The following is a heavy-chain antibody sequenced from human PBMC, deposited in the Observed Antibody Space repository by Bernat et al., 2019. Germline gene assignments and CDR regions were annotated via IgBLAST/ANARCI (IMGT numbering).Heavy chain of an antibody. D-gene: IGHD6-19*01. V-gene: IGHV3-33*03. CDR3: GIDRWSNCAMAGSGTDY. CDR2: IWYDASNT. Sequence: QVQLVESGGGVVQPGKSLTLSCVPSGFSFSSYGFHWVRQGPGKGLEWGGVIWYDASNTNYADSVRGRFPICTDDSKNTLFLQINSLTPEDTAVYYCGIDRWSNCAMAGSGTDYWGQGTLVSVSS. J-gene: IGHJ4*02. CDR1: GFSFSSYG.